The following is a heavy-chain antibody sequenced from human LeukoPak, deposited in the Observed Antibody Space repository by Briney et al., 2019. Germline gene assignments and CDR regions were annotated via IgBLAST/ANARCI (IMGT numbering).Heavy chain of an antibody. D-gene: IGHD4/OR15-4a*01. Sequence: KPSETLSLTCTVVGGSITSDYWSWIRQPAGKGLERIGRIFTSGSTTYNPSLKSRVTMSLDTSKNQFFLKLSSVTAADTAAYFCSRGGANDLWGQGTLVTVSS. CDR3: SRGGANDL. V-gene: IGHV4-4*07. CDR1: GGSITSDY. CDR2: IFTSGST. J-gene: IGHJ5*02.